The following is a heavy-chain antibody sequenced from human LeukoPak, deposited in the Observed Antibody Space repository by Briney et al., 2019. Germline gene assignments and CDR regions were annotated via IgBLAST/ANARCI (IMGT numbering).Heavy chain of an antibody. Sequence: PGGSLRLSCAASGFTFSTYEMTWVRQAPGKGLEWVSYISRSGTTIYYAESVKGRFTISRDNAKNSVYLQMNSLRVEDTAVYYCARKTFGTVYFDYWGQGILVTVSS. J-gene: IGHJ4*02. CDR3: ARKTFGTVYFDY. CDR2: ISRSGTTI. D-gene: IGHD1-1*01. CDR1: GFTFSTYE. V-gene: IGHV3-48*03.